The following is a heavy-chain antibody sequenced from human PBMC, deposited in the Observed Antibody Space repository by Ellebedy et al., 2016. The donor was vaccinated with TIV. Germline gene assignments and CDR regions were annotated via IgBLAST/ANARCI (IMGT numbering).Heavy chain of an antibody. V-gene: IGHV3-7*03. Sequence: GGSLRLSCAVSGFSFSSYWMSWVRQAPGKGLEWVANIRQDGSKNYVDSVKGRFTISRANAQNSLYLQMNSLRVEDTAVYYCARDGAYGDYAPGQYGMDVWGQGTTVIVSS. CDR2: IRQDGSK. CDR1: GFSFSSYW. J-gene: IGHJ6*02. CDR3: ARDGAYGDYAPGQYGMDV. D-gene: IGHD4-17*01.